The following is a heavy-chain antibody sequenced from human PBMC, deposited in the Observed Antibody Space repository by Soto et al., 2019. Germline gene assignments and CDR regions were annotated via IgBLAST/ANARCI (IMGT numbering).Heavy chain of an antibody. V-gene: IGHV4-31*03. D-gene: IGHD2-2*01. CDR3: ARGIVVVPAAMFGFDP. J-gene: IGHJ5*02. Sequence: PSETLSLTCTVSGGSISSGGYYWSWIRQHPGKGLEWIGYIYYSGSTYYNPSLKSRVTISVDTSKNQFSLRLSSVTAADTAVYYCARGIVVVPAAMFGFDPWGQGTLVTVSS. CDR1: GGSISSGGYY. CDR2: IYYSGST.